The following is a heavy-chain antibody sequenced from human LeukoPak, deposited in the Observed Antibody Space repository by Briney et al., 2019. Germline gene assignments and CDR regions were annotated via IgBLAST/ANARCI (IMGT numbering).Heavy chain of an antibody. CDR2: LSGST. J-gene: IGHJ5*02. D-gene: IGHD2-2*01. CDR3: ARSVVVPAAFNWFDP. Sequence: SETLSLTCTVSGGSISSSNYYWGWIRQPPGKGLEWPGSLSGSTYYNPSLKSRVTISGDTSKNQFSLNRSSVTAADTAVYYCARSVVVPAAFNWFDPWGQGILVTVSS. CDR1: GGSISSSNYY. V-gene: IGHV4-39*01.